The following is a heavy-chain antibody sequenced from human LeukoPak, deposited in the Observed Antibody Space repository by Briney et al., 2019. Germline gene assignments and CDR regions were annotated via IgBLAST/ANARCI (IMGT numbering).Heavy chain of an antibody. CDR2: ISRSGVAT. Sequence: PGGSLRLSCAASGFTFTSFAMSWVRQAPGKGLEWVSTISRSGVATYYANSVKGRFTISRDSSKNTVYLQMNSLRAEDTAIYYCAKHSHDGSAPYYEVQLDYWGQGTLVTVSS. D-gene: IGHD3-22*01. J-gene: IGHJ4*02. CDR3: AKHSHDGSAPYYEVQLDY. V-gene: IGHV3-23*01. CDR1: GFTFTSFA.